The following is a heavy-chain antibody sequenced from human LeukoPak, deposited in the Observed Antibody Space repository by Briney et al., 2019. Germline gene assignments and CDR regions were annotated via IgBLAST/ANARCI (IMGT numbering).Heavy chain of an antibody. CDR3: ARRAGRGATFSYWYFDL. CDR2: VYFRGSS. J-gene: IGHJ2*01. V-gene: IGHV4-39*01. D-gene: IGHD1-26*01. Sequence: SETLSLTCTVSGGSINSSSYYGGWIRQPPGKGLEWIGNVYFRGSSYYSPSLKSRVTISVDTSKNQFSLKLSSVTAADTAVYYCARRAGRGATFSYWYFDLWGRGTLVTFSS. CDR1: GGSINSSSYY.